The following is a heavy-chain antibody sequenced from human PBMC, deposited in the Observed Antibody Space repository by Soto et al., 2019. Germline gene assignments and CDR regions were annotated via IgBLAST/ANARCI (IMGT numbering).Heavy chain of an antibody. CDR1: GGSISSYY. CDR2: IYYSGST. V-gene: IGHV4-59*01. CDR3: AAALVPAVPDY. Sequence: SETLSLTCTVSGGSISSYYWSWIRQPPGKGLEWIGYIYYSGSTNYNPSLKSRVTISVDKSKDQFSLKLSSVTAADTAVYYCAAALVPAVPDYWGQGTLVTVSS. J-gene: IGHJ4*02. D-gene: IGHD2-2*01.